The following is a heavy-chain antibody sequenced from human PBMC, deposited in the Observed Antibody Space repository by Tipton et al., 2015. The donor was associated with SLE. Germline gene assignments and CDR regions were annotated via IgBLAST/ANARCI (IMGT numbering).Heavy chain of an antibody. J-gene: IGHJ4*02. CDR1: GGSFRGYY. CDR3: ARRRGASGLFDS. Sequence: TLSLTCAVYGGSFRGYYWSWIRKPPGRGLDYIGKIKHRGSATCTPSLKSRVTISLDTSKNQFSLKLTPVTAADTAVYYCARRRGASGLFDSWGQGILVTVSS. V-gene: IGHV4-34*01. CDR2: IKHRGSA.